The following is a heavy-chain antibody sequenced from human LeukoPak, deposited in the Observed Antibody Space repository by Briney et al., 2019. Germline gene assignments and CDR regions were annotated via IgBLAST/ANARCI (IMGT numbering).Heavy chain of an antibody. Sequence: GGSLRLSCAASGFTFDDYAMHWVRQAPGKGLEWVSLISWDGGSTYYADSVKGRFTISRDNSKNSLYLQMNSLRAEDTALYYCAKDIYSSSPGDYFDYWGQGTLVTVSS. J-gene: IGHJ4*02. V-gene: IGHV3-43D*03. CDR2: ISWDGGST. CDR1: GFTFDDYA. D-gene: IGHD6-6*01. CDR3: AKDIYSSSPGDYFDY.